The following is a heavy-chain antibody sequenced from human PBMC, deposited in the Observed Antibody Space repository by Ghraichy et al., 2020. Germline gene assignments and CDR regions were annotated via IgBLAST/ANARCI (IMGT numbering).Heavy chain of an antibody. CDR2: ISGSGGST. J-gene: IGHJ4*02. D-gene: IGHD1-1*01. V-gene: IGHV3-23*01. Sequence: GGSLRLSCAASGFTFSSYAMSWVRQAPGKGLEWVSAISGSGGSTYYADSVKGRFTISRDNSKNTLYLQMNSLRAEDTAVYYCAKVIRGDNDAKNAYYFDYWGQGTLVTVSS. CDR3: AKVIRGDNDAKNAYYFDY. CDR1: GFTFSSYA.